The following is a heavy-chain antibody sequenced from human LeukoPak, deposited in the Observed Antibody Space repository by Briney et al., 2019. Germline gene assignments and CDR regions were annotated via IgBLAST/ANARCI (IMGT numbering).Heavy chain of an antibody. Sequence: SETLSLTCTVSGGSISSGGYYWSWIRQPPGKGLEWIGYIYYSGSTNYNPSLKSRVTISVDTSKNQFSLKLSSVTAADTAVYYCARNLPGKRRREGVSLNWFDPWGQGTLVTVSS. D-gene: IGHD1-14*01. J-gene: IGHJ5*02. CDR3: ARNLPGKRRREGVSLNWFDP. CDR1: GGSISSGGYY. V-gene: IGHV4-61*08. CDR2: IYYSGST.